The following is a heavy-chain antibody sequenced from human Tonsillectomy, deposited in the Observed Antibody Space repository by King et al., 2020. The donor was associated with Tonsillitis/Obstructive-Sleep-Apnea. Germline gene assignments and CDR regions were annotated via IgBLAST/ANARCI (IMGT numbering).Heavy chain of an antibody. V-gene: IGHV1-3*01. D-gene: IGHD3-3*01. CDR3: ARGSEVLRFLEWLL. CDR1: GYTFTSYA. CDR2: INAGNGNT. Sequence: QLVQSGAEVKKPGASVKVSCEASGYTFTSYAMHWVRQAPGQRLEWMGWINAGNGNTKYSQKFQGRVTITRDTSASTAYMELSILRAEDTAVYYCARGSEVLRFLEWLLWGQGTLVTVSS. J-gene: IGHJ4*02.